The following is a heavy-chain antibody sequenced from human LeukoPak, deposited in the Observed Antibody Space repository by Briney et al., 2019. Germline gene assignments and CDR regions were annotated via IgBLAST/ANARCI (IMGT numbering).Heavy chain of an antibody. V-gene: IGHV1-3*01. D-gene: IGHD3-10*01. CDR2: INAGNGNT. CDR1: GYTFTSYA. Sequence: ASVKVSCKASGYTFTSYAMHWVRQAPGRRLEWMGWINAGNGNTKYSQKFQGRVTITRDTSASTAYMELSSLRSEDTAVYYCARVSYGSGSPPNYWGQGTLVTVSS. CDR3: ARVSYGSGSPPNY. J-gene: IGHJ4*02.